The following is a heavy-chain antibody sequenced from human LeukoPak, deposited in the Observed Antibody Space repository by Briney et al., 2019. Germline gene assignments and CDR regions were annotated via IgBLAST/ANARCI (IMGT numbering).Heavy chain of an antibody. J-gene: IGHJ3*02. Sequence: SETLSLTCAVYGGSFSGYYWRWIRQPPGKGLEWIGEINHSGSTNYNPSLKSRVTISVDTSKNQFSLKLSSVTAADTAVYYCAAYCGGDCLENAKGSDAFDIWGQGTMVTVSS. D-gene: IGHD2-21*02. V-gene: IGHV4-34*01. CDR2: INHSGST. CDR3: AAYCGGDCLENAKGSDAFDI. CDR1: GGSFSGYY.